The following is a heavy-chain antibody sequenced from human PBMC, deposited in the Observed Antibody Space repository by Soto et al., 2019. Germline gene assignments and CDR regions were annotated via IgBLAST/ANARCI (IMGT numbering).Heavy chain of an antibody. CDR3: ARVGGYWNGGVYFDY. CDR2: TYYRCKWYN. CDR1: GDSVSSNSAA. J-gene: IGHJ4*02. D-gene: IGHD2-15*01. Sequence: SQTLSLTCDISGDSVSSNSAAWNWIKPSPSRGLEWLGRTYYRCKWYNDYAVSVKSRITINPDTSKNQFSLQLNSVTPEDTAVYYCARVGGYWNGGVYFDYWGQGTLVTVSS. V-gene: IGHV6-1*01.